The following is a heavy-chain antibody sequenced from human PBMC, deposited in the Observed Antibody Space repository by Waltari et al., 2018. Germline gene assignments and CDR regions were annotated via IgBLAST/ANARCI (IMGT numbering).Heavy chain of an antibody. J-gene: IGHJ4*02. Sequence: EVQLLESGGGLVQPGGSLRLSCTASGFTFSNYAMSWVRQAPGKGLEWVSGISGSVCDTYYAASLKGRFTISRDNSKNTLSLQMNSLRADDTAVYYCSGGISGTVGSDYWGQGTLVTVSS. CDR3: SGGISGTVGSDY. CDR1: GFTFSNYA. V-gene: IGHV3-23*01. CDR2: ISGSVCDT. D-gene: IGHD1-7*01.